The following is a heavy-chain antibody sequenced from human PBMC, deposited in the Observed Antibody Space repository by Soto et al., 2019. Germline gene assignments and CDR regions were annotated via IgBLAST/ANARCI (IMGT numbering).Heavy chain of an antibody. CDR1: GGSFSGYY. CDR3: ARESHDILTGPPWVWYFDL. J-gene: IGHJ2*01. D-gene: IGHD3-9*01. V-gene: IGHV4-34*01. Sequence: QVQLQQWGAGPLRPLETLSLTCGVSGGSFSGYYLAWIRQSPGKGLEWLGEINDRGSINYNPSLKSRVSISVDTSKNHYSLNLRSVTAADTAVYYCARESHDILTGPPWVWYFDLWGRGTLVTVSS. CDR2: INDRGSI.